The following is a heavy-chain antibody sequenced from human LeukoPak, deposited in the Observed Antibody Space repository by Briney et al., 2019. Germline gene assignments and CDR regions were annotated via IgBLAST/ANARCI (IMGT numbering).Heavy chain of an antibody. Sequence: GASVKVSCKASGGTFSSYAISWVRQAPGQGLEWMGGIIPIFGTAKYAQKFQGRVTITADESTSTAYMELSSLRSEDTAVYYCARSYSYGSRPFFDYWGQGTLVTVSS. CDR3: ARSYSYGSRPFFDY. J-gene: IGHJ4*02. D-gene: IGHD5-18*01. CDR2: IIPIFGTA. CDR1: GGTFSSYA. V-gene: IGHV1-69*13.